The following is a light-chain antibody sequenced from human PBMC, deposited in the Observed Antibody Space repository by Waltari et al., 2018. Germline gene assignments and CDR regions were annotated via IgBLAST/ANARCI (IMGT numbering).Light chain of an antibody. CDR2: VAS. J-gene: IGKJ2*01. Sequence: DIQMTQSPSSLSLSVGDRVTITCRASQSISDHLNWYQQKPGEAPKLLIYVASNLEIGFPSRFSGSGSGTDFTLTINSLQPGDFATYYCQQSFRTPYTFGQGTKLEVK. V-gene: IGKV1-39*01. CDR1: QSISDH. CDR3: QQSFRTPYT.